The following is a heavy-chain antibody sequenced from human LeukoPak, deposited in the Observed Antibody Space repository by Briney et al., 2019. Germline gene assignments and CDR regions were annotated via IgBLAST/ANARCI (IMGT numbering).Heavy chain of an antibody. V-gene: IGHV1-8*02. Sequence: GASVKVSCKASGYTFTGYYMHWVRQATGQGLEWMGWMNPNSGNTGYAQKFQGRVTMTRNTSISTAYMELSSLRSEDTAVYYCARGRRGTPYYYYGMDVWGQGTTVTVSS. D-gene: IGHD1-1*01. CDR1: GYTFTGYY. CDR2: MNPNSGNT. J-gene: IGHJ6*02. CDR3: ARGRRGTPYYYYGMDV.